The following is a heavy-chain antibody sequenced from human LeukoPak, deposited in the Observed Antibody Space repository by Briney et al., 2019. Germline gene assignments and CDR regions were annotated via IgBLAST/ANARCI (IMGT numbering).Heavy chain of an antibody. V-gene: IGHV7-4-1*02. J-gene: IGHJ4*02. CDR2: INTNTGNP. D-gene: IGHD6-19*01. CDR1: GGTFSSYA. CDR3: ARVGTSSGWYTSSYRLDY. Sequence: GASVKVSCKASGGTFSSYAMNWVRQAPGQGLEWMGWINTNTGNPTYAQGFTGRFVFSLDTSVSTAYLQISSLKAEDTAVYYCARVGTSSGWYTSSYRLDYWGQGTLVTVSS.